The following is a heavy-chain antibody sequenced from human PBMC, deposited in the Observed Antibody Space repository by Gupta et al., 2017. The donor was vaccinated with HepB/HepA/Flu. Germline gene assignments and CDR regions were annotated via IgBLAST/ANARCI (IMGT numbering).Heavy chain of an antibody. V-gene: IGHV3-43*01. D-gene: IGHD3-3*01. CDR1: GFTFEYYT. CDR2: VSWDGGIA. J-gene: IGHJ4*01. Sequence: EVHLVESGGAVVQPGGSLRLSCVASGFTFEYYTMHWVRQVPGKGLDWVSLVSWDGGIAFFTDSVRGRFTVSRDNSKNSLDLQMYGLTNEDSGLYYCAKDDGAFSRPGDYWPDYWGQGTRGTVSS. CDR3: AKDDGAFSRPGDYWPDY.